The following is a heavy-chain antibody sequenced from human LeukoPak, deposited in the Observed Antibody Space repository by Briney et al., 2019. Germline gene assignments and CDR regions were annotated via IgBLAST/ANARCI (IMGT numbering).Heavy chain of an antibody. D-gene: IGHD6-19*01. CDR2: IYHSGST. J-gene: IGHJ4*02. CDR1: GGSISSGGYS. Sequence: SQTLSLTCAVSGGSISSGGYSWSWIRQPPGKGLEWIGYIYHSGSTYYNPSLKSRVTISVDRSKNQFSLKLSSVTAADTAVYYCARVGQQWLETFFDYWGQGTLVTVSS. CDR3: ARVGQQWLETFFDY. V-gene: IGHV4-30-2*01.